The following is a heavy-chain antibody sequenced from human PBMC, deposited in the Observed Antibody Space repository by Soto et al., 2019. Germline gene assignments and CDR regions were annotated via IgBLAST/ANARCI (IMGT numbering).Heavy chain of an antibody. D-gene: IGHD1-26*01. Sequence: RWSLRLSCSASVFIFSSYTMHWLRQAPGKGLEWVGVITYDGSNQYYADSVKGRFTISRDNSRNMLFLQMNSLRPDDTAVYYCARAPSGSYPEFDYWGQGTLVTVSS. CDR2: ITYDGSNQ. J-gene: IGHJ4*02. CDR1: VFIFSSYT. V-gene: IGHV3-30-3*01. CDR3: ARAPSGSYPEFDY.